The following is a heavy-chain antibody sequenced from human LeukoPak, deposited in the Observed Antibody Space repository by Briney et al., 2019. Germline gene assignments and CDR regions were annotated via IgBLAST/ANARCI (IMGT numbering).Heavy chain of an antibody. CDR3: AKWGYCGGDCYWSETS. Sequence: GGSLRLSCAASGFTFSSYGMHWVRQAPGKGLEWAAFIRYDGSNKYYADSVKGRFTISRDNSKNTLYLQMNSLRAEDTAVYYCAKWGYCGGDCYWSETSWGQGTLVTVSS. CDR1: GFTFSSYG. V-gene: IGHV3-30*02. J-gene: IGHJ5*02. CDR2: IRYDGSNK. D-gene: IGHD2-21*01.